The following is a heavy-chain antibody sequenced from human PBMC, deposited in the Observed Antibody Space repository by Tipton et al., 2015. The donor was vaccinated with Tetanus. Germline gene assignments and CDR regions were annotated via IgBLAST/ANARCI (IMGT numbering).Heavy chain of an antibody. CDR3: ARGPQRTIFGPPYYYYGMDV. Sequence: SLRLSCAASGFTFSDYYMSWIRQAPGKGLEWVSYISSSGSTIYYADSVKGRFTISRDNAKNSLYLQMNSLRAEDTAVYYCARGPQRTIFGPPYYYYGMDVWGQGTTVTVSS. D-gene: IGHD3-3*01. J-gene: IGHJ6*02. CDR2: ISSSGSTI. V-gene: IGHV3-11*01. CDR1: GFTFSDYY.